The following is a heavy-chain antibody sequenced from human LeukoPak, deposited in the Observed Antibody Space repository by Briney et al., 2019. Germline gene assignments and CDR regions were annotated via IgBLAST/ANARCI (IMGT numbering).Heavy chain of an antibody. D-gene: IGHD3-3*01. Sequence: ASVKVSCKASGYTFTGYYMHWVRQAPGQGLEWMGWINPNSGGTNYAQKFQGRVTMTRDTSISTACMELSRLRSDDTAVYYCARASYYDFWSGYYQKAYYGMDVWGQGTTVTVSS. CDR3: ARASYYDFWSGYYQKAYYGMDV. V-gene: IGHV1-2*02. CDR2: INPNSGGT. CDR1: GYTFTGYY. J-gene: IGHJ6*02.